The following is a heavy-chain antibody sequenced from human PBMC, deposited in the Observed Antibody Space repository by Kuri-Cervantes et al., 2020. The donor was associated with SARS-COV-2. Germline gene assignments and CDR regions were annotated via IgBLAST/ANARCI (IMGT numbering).Heavy chain of an antibody. D-gene: IGHD6-13*01. Sequence: GGSLRLSCAASGFTFSNFGMHWVRQAPGKGLEWVTLISYDGSDKYYAGSVKGRFTISRDNSKSTLFLQMNSLRAEDTAEYYCARGAAAADYFLYGMDVWGRGTTVTVSS. CDR2: ISYDGSDK. CDR1: GFTFSNFG. CDR3: ARGAAAADYFLYGMDV. J-gene: IGHJ6*02. V-gene: IGHV3-30*03.